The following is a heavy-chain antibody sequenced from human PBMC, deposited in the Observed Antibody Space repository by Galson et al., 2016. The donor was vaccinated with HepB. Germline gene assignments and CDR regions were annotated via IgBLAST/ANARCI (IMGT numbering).Heavy chain of an antibody. V-gene: IGHV3-23*01. CDR1: GYSFSNSG. CDR2: PTRSGAAT. J-gene: IGHJ4*02. CDR3: GKHGGFDY. Sequence: SMRLSCAASGYSFSNSGMRWVRQARGRGLVWVSGPTRSGAATHYADFVKGRFTIARDNSKTTLYLYMNNLTAGDTAIYYCGKHGGFDYWGQGALVTVSS. D-gene: IGHD3-16*01.